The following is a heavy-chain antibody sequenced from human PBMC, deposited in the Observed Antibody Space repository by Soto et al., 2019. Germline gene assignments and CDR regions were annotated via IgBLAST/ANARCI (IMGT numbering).Heavy chain of an antibody. V-gene: IGHV3-9*01. CDR3: AKDLAVAGTGWYYYYGMDV. D-gene: IGHD6-19*01. Sequence: EVQLVESGGGLVQPGRSLRLSCAASGFTFDDYAMHWVRQAPGKGLEWVSGISWNSGSIGYADSVKGRFTISRDNAKNSLYLQMNSLRAEDTALYYCAKDLAVAGTGWYYYYGMDVWDQGTTVTVSS. CDR1: GFTFDDYA. CDR2: ISWNSGSI. J-gene: IGHJ6*02.